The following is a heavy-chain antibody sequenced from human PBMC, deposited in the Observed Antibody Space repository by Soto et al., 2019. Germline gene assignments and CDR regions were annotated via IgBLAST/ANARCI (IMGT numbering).Heavy chain of an antibody. CDR1: GGSINSYY. CDR2: IYYSGST. V-gene: IGHV4-59*01. D-gene: IGHD5-12*01. J-gene: IGHJ4*02. CDR3: ARRDGYNYGNDY. Sequence: TSETLSLTCTVSGGSINSYYWSWIRQPPGKGLEWIGYIYYSGSTNYNPSLKSRVTISVDTSKNQFSLKLSSVTAADTAVYYCARRDGYNYGNDYWGQGTLVTVSS.